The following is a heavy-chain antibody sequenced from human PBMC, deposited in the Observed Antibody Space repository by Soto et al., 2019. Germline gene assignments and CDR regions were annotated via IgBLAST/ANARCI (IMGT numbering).Heavy chain of an antibody. CDR2: ISPCYGNT. CDR1: GYTFTSYG. J-gene: IGHJ6*02. D-gene: IGHD2-15*01. CDR3: ARGATTQSNVGLTTGYFYGMDV. V-gene: IGHV1-18*04. Sequence: QVQLLQSGPEVKKPGASVKVSCKASGYTFTSYGLSWVRQAPGQGLEWMGWISPCYGNTNYAQKFQGRVTMTTDTSTTTAYVEVRSLRSDDTAVYYCARGATTQSNVGLTTGYFYGMDVWGRGTTVTVSS.